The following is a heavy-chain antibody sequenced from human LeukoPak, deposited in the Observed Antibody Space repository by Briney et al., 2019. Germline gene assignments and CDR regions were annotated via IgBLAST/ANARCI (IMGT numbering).Heavy chain of an antibody. J-gene: IGHJ4*02. V-gene: IGHV4-30-2*01. Sequence: PSETLSLTCAVSGSAVSSDDHFWSWIRQPPGRGLEWSGYIYHRGSTAYNPSLRSRVTVSLDKSRNQFSLNLYSVTAADTAVYYCARAPYDILTGYFLFDSWGQGTLITVSS. CDR2: IYHRGST. CDR1: GSAVSSDDHF. CDR3: ARAPYDILTGYFLFDS. D-gene: IGHD3-9*01.